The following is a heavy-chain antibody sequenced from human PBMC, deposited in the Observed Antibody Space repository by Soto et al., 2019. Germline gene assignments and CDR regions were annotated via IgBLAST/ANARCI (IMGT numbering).Heavy chain of an antibody. Sequence: GGSLRLSCAASGFTFSSYTLSWVRQAPGKGLEWVSAIRASGSDTFYADSVKGRFTISRDNSKNTLYLQMNSLRAEDTAIYYCAKRGDYYYYGMNVWGQGTTVTVSS. CDR1: GFTFSSYT. D-gene: IGHD3-16*01. CDR2: IRASGSDT. CDR3: AKRGDYYYYGMNV. V-gene: IGHV3-23*01. J-gene: IGHJ6*02.